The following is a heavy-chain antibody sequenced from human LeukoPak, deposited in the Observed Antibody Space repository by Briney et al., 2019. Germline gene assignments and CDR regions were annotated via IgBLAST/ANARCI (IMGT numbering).Heavy chain of an antibody. CDR3: ARGVVLWFGQTYFDY. J-gene: IGHJ4*02. V-gene: IGHV4-39*07. CDR1: GGSISSSSYY. D-gene: IGHD3-10*01. CDR2: IYYTGST. Sequence: SETLSLTCTVSGGSISSSSYYWGWIRQPPGKGLEWIGSIYYTGSTYYNPSLKSRVTISIDTSKNQFSLKLSSVTAADTAVYYCARGVVLWFGQTYFDYWGQGTLVTVSS.